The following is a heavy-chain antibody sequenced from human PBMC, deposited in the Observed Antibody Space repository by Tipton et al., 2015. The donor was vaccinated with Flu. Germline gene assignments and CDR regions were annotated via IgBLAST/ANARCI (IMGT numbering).Heavy chain of an antibody. CDR1: GFTFRIKA. Sequence: SLRLSCAASGFTFRIKAMSWVRQAPGKGLEWVSAISGSGARTFYADSVKGRFSISRDNAKNSLYLQMNDLRAEDTALYYCARVWDNSGYYYDLGWGQGTQVTVSS. J-gene: IGHJ4*02. CDR3: ARVWDNSGYYYDLG. CDR2: ISGSGART. V-gene: IGHV3-23*01. D-gene: IGHD3-22*01.